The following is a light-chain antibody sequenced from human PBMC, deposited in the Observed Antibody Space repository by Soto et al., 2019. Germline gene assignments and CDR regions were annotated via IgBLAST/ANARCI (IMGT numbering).Light chain of an antibody. CDR3: QQYNSYSTWT. CDR1: QSISYY. CDR2: TTS. Sequence: DIQMTQSPSSLSASVGDRVTITCRASQSISYYLNWYQQKPGRAPRLLIYTTSSLQSGVPSKFSGSASGTDFTLTISSLQPDDFATYYCQQYNSYSTWTFGQGTKVDIK. J-gene: IGKJ1*01. V-gene: IGKV1-39*01.